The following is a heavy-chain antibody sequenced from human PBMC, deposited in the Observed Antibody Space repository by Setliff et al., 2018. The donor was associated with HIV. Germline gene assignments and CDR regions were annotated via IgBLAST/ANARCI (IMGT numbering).Heavy chain of an antibody. CDR1: GFTVSTYY. CDR2: ITSSGTTT. D-gene: IGHD3-10*01. J-gene: IGHJ4*02. V-gene: IGHV3-11*04. CDR3: AIIRVNGSPY. Sequence: GGSLRLSCAASGFTVSTYYMSWVRQAPGRGLEWVSYITSSGTTTLYGDSMRGRFTASRDNAESSMYLQMNNLRAEDTAVYYCAIIRVNGSPYWGQGTPVTVSS.